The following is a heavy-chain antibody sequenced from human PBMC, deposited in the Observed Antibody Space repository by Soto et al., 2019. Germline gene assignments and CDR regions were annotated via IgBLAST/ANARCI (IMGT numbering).Heavy chain of an antibody. Sequence: EVQLVESGGGLVQPGGSLSLSGTASGFTFSDHYLDWVRQAPGKGLEWVGGGRNKVNSYTTEYAASVKGRCTISRDDSKNSLYLQMNSLKTEDTAVYDCTRGGSSSGPENYYNPRDAWGRGTTVTVAS. V-gene: IGHV3-72*01. D-gene: IGHD6-25*01. J-gene: IGHJ6*02. CDR2: GRNKVNSYTT. CDR3: TRGGSSSGPENYYNPRDA. CDR1: GFTFSDHY.